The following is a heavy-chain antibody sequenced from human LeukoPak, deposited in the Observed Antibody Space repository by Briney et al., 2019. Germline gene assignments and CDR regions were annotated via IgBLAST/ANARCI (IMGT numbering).Heavy chain of an antibody. CDR1: GFTVSSNY. J-gene: IGHJ4*02. V-gene: IGHV3-23*01. Sequence: GGSLRLSCAASGFTVSSNYMSWVRQAPGKGLEWVSAISGSGGSTYYADSVKGRFTISRDNSKNTLYLQMNSLRAEDTAVYYCAKDGSRWIVRGAPGSYFDYWGQGTLVTVSS. CDR3: AKDGSRWIVRGAPGSYFDY. D-gene: IGHD3-10*01. CDR2: ISGSGGST.